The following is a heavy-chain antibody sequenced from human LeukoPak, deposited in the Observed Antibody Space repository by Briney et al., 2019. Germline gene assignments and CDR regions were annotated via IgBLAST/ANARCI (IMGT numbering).Heavy chain of an antibody. J-gene: IGHJ4*02. Sequence: PGGSLRLSCAASGFTFSSYAMSWVRQAPGKGLEWVSAISGRGGTTYYADSVKGQFTISRDNSKNTLYLQMNSLRAEDTAVYYCAKDGDYDYVWGSLSSLFDYWGQGTLVTVSS. CDR1: GFTFSSYA. V-gene: IGHV3-23*01. CDR3: AKDGDYDYVWGSLSSLFDY. D-gene: IGHD3-16*01. CDR2: ISGRGGTT.